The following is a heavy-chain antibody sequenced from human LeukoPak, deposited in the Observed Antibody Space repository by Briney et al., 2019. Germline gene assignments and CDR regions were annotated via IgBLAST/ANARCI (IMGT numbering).Heavy chain of an antibody. CDR2: INTNTGNP. D-gene: IGHD3-22*01. CDR3: ARTHYYDSSGYYFVPLDFDY. CDR1: GYTFTSHA. Sequence: GASVEVSCKASGYTFTSHAMNWVRQAPGQGLEWMGWINTNTGNPTYAQGFTGRFVFSLDTSVSTAYLQISSLKAEDTAVYYCARTHYYDSSGYYFVPLDFDYWGQGTLVTVSS. J-gene: IGHJ4*02. V-gene: IGHV7-4-1*02.